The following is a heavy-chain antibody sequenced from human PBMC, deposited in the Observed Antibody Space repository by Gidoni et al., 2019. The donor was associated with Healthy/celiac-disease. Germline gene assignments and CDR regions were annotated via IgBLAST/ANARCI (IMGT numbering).Heavy chain of an antibody. D-gene: IGHD6-25*01. Sequence: EVQLVESGGGLVQPGGSLRLSCAASGFTFSSYEMNWVRQAPGKGLEWVSYISSSGSTIYYADSVKGRFTISRDNAKNSLYLQMNSLRAEDTAVYYCARVSGYPPYYYGMDVWGQGTTVTVSS. CDR1: GFTFSSYE. CDR2: ISSSGSTI. J-gene: IGHJ6*02. V-gene: IGHV3-48*03. CDR3: ARVSGYPPYYYGMDV.